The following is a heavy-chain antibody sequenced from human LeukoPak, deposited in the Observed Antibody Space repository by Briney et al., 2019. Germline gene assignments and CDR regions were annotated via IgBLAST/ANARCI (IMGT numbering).Heavy chain of an antibody. D-gene: IGHD2-15*01. Sequence: ASVKVSCKASGHTFTSYYMHWVRQAPGQGLEWMGIINPSGGSTSYAQKFQGRVTMTRDTSTSTVYMELSSLRSEDTAVYYCARDPNPEYCSGGSCYLPFDYWGQGTLVTVSS. V-gene: IGHV1-46*01. CDR2: INPSGGST. CDR1: GHTFTSYY. CDR3: ARDPNPEYCSGGSCYLPFDY. J-gene: IGHJ4*02.